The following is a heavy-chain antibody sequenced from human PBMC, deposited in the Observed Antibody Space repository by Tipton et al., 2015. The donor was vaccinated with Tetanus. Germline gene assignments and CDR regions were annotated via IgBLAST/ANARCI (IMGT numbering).Heavy chain of an antibody. V-gene: IGHV3-7*01. CDR3: ARDPSVGIAAAGSFDY. CDR1: GFTFSSYW. CDR2: IKQDGSEK. Sequence: SLRLSCAASGFTFSSYWMSWVRQAPGKGLEWVANIKQDGSEKCYVDSVKGRFTISRDNAKNSLYLQMNSLRAEDTAVYYCARDPSVGIAAAGSFDYWGQGTLVTVSS. J-gene: IGHJ4*02. D-gene: IGHD6-13*01.